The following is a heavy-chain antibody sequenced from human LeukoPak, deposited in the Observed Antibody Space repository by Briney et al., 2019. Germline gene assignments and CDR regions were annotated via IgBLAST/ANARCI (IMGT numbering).Heavy chain of an antibody. D-gene: IGHD1-26*01. CDR3: ARLTVGALDY. CDR2: IYTSGTT. V-gene: IGHV4-4*07. J-gene: IGHJ4*02. CDR1: GGSISFYY. Sequence: PSETLSLTCSVSGGSISFYYWSWIRQPAGKGLEWIGRIYTSGTTNYNPSLKSRVTISGDMSKNQFSLKVTSVTAADTAVYYCARLTVGALDYWGQGTLVTVSS.